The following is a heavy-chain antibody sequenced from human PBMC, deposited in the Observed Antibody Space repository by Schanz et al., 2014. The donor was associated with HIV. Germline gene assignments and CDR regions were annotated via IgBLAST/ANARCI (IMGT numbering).Heavy chain of an antibody. Sequence: QLQLVQSGAEGERPGSSVKVSCKAIGGTFNIIAINWARQAPGQGPHWMGGLVPVSTTAHYAKKFQGRVTITADQSTSTGYMELSRLDSEDTAVYYCATAAVTDYSDNWGQGTLVTVSS. J-gene: IGHJ4*02. CDR3: ATAAVTDYSDN. D-gene: IGHD4-17*01. CDR2: LVPVSTTA. V-gene: IGHV1-69*01. CDR1: GGTFNIIA.